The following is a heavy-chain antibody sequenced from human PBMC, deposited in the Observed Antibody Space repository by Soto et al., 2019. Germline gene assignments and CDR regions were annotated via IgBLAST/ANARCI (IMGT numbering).Heavy chain of an antibody. J-gene: IGHJ4*02. CDR3: ASSRKYGDYYFDY. V-gene: IGHV4-31*03. D-gene: IGHD4-17*01. Sequence: SETLSLTCTVSGGSISSGGYYWSWIRQHPGKGLEWIGYIYYSGSTYYNPSLKSRATISVDTSKNQFSLKLSSVTAADTAVYYCASSRKYGDYYFDYWGQGTLVTVPS. CDR1: GGSISSGGYY. CDR2: IYYSGST.